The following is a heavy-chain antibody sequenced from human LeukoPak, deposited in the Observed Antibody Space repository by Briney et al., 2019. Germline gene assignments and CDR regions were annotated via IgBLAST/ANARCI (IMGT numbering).Heavy chain of an antibody. Sequence: GGSLRLSCAASGFTFSDYYMSWIRQAPGKGLEWVSYISSGVSTIYYADSVKGRFTISRDNAKNSLYLQMKSLRSEDTAVYYCARDRPRDVYEFYHYGIDVWGQGTTVTVFS. CDR2: ISSGVSTI. V-gene: IGHV3-11*01. D-gene: IGHD5-24*01. CDR3: ARDRPRDVYEFYHYGIDV. CDR1: GFTFSDYY. J-gene: IGHJ6*02.